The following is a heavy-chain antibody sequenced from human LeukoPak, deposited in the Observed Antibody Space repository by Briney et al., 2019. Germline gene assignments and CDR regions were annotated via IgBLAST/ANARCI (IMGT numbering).Heavy chain of an antibody. J-gene: IGHJ3*02. CDR3: ARPVVPAANAFDI. Sequence: GESLKISCKGSGYSFTSYWIGWMRQMPGKGLEWMGIIYPGDSDTRYSPSFQGQVTISADKSISTAYLQWSSLKASDTAVYYCARPVVPAANAFDIWGQGTMVTVSS. CDR2: IYPGDSDT. V-gene: IGHV5-51*01. D-gene: IGHD2-2*01. CDR1: GYSFTSYW.